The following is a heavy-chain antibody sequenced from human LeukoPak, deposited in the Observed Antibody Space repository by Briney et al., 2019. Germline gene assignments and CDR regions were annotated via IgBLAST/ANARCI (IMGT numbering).Heavy chain of an antibody. D-gene: IGHD2-2*01. CDR2: IYYTGST. Sequence: PSETLSLTCTDSGGSINSGGYFWTWIRQHPAKGLEWIGYIYYTGSTYYSPSLTSRVSLSIDTSNNQFSLKLSSVTAADTAMYYCARKVDQYYYYMDVWGKGTAVTVSS. CDR3: ARKVDQYYYYMDV. CDR1: GGSINSGGYF. V-gene: IGHV4-31*03. J-gene: IGHJ6*03.